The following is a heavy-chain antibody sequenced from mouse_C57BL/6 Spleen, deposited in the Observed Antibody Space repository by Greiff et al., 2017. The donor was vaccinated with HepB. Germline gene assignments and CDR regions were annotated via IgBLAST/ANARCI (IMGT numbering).Heavy chain of an antibody. V-gene: IGHV1-15*01. Sequence: VQLVESGAELVRPGASVTLSCKASGYTFTDYEMHWVKQTPVHGLEWIGAIDPETGGTAYNQKFKGKAILTADKSSSTAYMELRSLTSEDSAVYYCTKVLRFYAMDYWGQGTSVTVSS. J-gene: IGHJ4*01. CDR1: GYTFTDYE. CDR2: IDPETGGT. D-gene: IGHD1-1*01. CDR3: TKVLRFYAMDY.